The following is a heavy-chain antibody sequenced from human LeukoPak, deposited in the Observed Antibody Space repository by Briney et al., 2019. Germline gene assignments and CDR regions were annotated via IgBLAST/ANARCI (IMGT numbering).Heavy chain of an antibody. CDR1: GFTFSSYA. D-gene: IGHD3-22*01. J-gene: IGHJ4*02. CDR3: ARVVGSGSFDY. Sequence: GGSLRLSCAASGFTFSSYAMSWVRQAPGKGLEWVSVISGSGGSTYYADSVKGRFTISRDNSKNTLYLQMNSLRAEDAAVYYCARVVGSGSFDYWGQGTLVTVSS. V-gene: IGHV3-23*01. CDR2: ISGSGGST.